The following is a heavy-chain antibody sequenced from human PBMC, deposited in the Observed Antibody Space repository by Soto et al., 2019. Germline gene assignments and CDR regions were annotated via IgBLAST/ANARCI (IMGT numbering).Heavy chain of an antibody. D-gene: IGHD4-17*01. CDR2: IYYSGNT. Sequence: QVQLQESGPGLVKPSQTLSLTCTVSGGSISSGDYYWSWVRQPPGKGLEWIGYIYYSGNTYYNPSLKSRVTISLDTSKNQFSLNLSSVTAADTAVYYCARDGTVTLYRYFDLWGRGTLVTVSS. V-gene: IGHV4-30-4*01. CDR3: ARDGTVTLYRYFDL. J-gene: IGHJ2*01. CDR1: GGSISSGDYY.